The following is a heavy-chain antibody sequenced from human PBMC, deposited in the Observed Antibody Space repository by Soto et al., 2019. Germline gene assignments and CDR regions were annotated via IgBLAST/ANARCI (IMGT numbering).Heavy chain of an antibody. D-gene: IGHD3-22*01. J-gene: IGHJ4*01. Sequence: PGGSLRLSCTASNFAFTNAYMNWVRQAPGKGLEWVGRIKSKADGETTDYDAPVEDRFTVSRDDSKNTLYLHMTSLKTEDTALYFFTHDKGPAWQKYFFDNWGHGTLVTVSS. CDR2: IKSKADGETT. CDR1: NFAFTNAY. CDR3: THDKGPAWQKYFFDN. V-gene: IGHV3-15*07.